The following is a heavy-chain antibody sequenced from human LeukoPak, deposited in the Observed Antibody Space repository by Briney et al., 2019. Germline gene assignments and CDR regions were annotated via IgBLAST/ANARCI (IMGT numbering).Heavy chain of an antibody. CDR2: IYYSGST. CDR1: GGSISSHY. CDR3: AGVPPNYYYYMDV. J-gene: IGHJ6*03. V-gene: IGHV4-59*11. Sequence: SETLSLTCTVSGGSISSHYWSWIRQPPGKGLEWIGYIYYSGSTNYNPSLKSRVTISVDTSKNQFSLKLSSVTAADTAVYYCAGVPPNYYYYMDVWGKGTTVTVSS.